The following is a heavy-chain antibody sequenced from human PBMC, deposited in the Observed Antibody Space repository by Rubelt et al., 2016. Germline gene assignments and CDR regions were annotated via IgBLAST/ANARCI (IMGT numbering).Heavy chain of an antibody. J-gene: IGHJ4*02. Sequence: QVQLVESGGGVVQPGRSLRLSCAASGFTFSSYAMHWVRQAPGKGLEWVSVIHNSGATYYATSRKGRFTISRDNSKNTRYFQMNNLGVEDTAVYYCAGGDYWGQGILVTVSS. CDR2: IHNSGAT. CDR1: GFTFSSYA. V-gene: IGHV3-NL1*01. CDR3: AGGDY.